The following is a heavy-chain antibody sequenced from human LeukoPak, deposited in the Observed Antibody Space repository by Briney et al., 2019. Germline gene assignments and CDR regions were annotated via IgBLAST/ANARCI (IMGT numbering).Heavy chain of an antibody. CDR1: GFTFSSYS. D-gene: IGHD3-22*01. J-gene: IGHJ3*01. CDR2: ISSSSSYI. CDR3: ARGDYYDSSGYYVDAFDV. Sequence: PGGSLRLSCAASGFTFSSYSMNWVRQAPGKGLEWVSSISSSSSYIYYADSVKGRFTISRDNAKNSLYLQINSLRAEDTAVYYCARGDYYDSSGYYVDAFDVWGQGTMVTVSS. V-gene: IGHV3-21*04.